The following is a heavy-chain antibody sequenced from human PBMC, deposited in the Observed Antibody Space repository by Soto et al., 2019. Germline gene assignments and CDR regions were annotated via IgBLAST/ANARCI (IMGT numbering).Heavy chain of an antibody. V-gene: IGHV3-23*01. CDR2: ISGSGGST. CDR3: AKILGYCSSTSCAQYYFDY. Sequence: PGGSLRLSCAASGFTFSSYAMSWVRQAPGKGLEWVSAISGSGGSTYYADSVKGRFTISRDNSKNTLYLQMNSLRAEDTAVYYCAKILGYCSSTSCAQYYFDYWGQGTLVTVSS. J-gene: IGHJ4*02. D-gene: IGHD2-2*01. CDR1: GFTFSSYA.